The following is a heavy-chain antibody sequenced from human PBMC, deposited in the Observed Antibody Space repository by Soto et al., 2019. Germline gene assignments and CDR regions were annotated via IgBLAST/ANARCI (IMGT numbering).Heavy chain of an antibody. CDR1: GYTFTSYA. Sequence: GASVKVSCKASGYTFTSYAMHWVRQAPGQRLEWKGWINAGNGNTKYSQKFQGRVTITRDTSASTAYMVLSSLRSEDTAVYYCARHTSRTRYCSSTSCSSPWFDPWGQGTLVTVS. CDR3: ARHTSRTRYCSSTSCSSPWFDP. V-gene: IGHV1-3*01. D-gene: IGHD2-2*01. J-gene: IGHJ5*02. CDR2: INAGNGNT.